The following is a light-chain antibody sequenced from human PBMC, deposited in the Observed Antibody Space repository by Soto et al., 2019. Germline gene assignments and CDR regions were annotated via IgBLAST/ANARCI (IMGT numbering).Light chain of an antibody. Sequence: DIQLTQSPSFLSASVGDRVTITCRASQGISSYLAWYQQKPGKAPKLLIYAASTLQSWVPSRFSGSGSGTEFTLTISSLQPEDFATYYCQQLNSYPPLFTFGPGTKVDIK. V-gene: IGKV1-9*01. CDR1: QGISSY. J-gene: IGKJ3*01. CDR3: QQLNSYPPLFT. CDR2: AAS.